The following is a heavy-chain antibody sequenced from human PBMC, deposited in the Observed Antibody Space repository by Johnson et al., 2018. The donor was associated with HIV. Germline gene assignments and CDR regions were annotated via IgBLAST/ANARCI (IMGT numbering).Heavy chain of an antibody. J-gene: IGHJ3*02. CDR3: ARAYTYGAFDI. CDR1: GFTFSSYW. CDR2: ISWNSGTI. V-gene: IGHV3-48*01. D-gene: IGHD5-18*01. Sequence: VQLVESGGGLVQPGGSLRLSCAASGFTFSSYWMSWVRQAPGKGLEWVSTISWNSGTIGYADSVKGRFIISRDNSKSTLYLQMNSLRAEDTAVYYCARAYTYGAFDIWGQGTMVTVSS.